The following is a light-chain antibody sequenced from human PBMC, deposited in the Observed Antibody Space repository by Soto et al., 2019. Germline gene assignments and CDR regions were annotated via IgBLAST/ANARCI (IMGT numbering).Light chain of an antibody. CDR3: QQYNSYSWT. CDR1: QSISSW. Sequence: IQMTQSPATLSASVGDRVTITCRASQSISSWLAWYQQKPGKAPKLLIYKASSLESGVPSRFSGSGSGTEFTLTISSPQPDDFATYYCQQYNSYSWTFGQGTKVDIK. V-gene: IGKV1-5*03. J-gene: IGKJ1*01. CDR2: KAS.